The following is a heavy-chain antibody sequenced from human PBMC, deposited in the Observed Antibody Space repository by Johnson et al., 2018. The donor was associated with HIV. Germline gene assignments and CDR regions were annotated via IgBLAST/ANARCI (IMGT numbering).Heavy chain of an antibody. CDR1: GLTFSSYA. D-gene: IGHD3-22*01. CDR2: ISYDGSNK. J-gene: IGHJ3*01. V-gene: IGHV3-30*04. CDR3: ARGRVSMKVVDLRGGGFDF. Sequence: VQLVESGGDVVQPGRSLRLSCAASGLTFSSYAMHWVRQAPGKGLEWVAVISYDGSNKYYAASVKGRFTISRDNSNNTLYLQMNSLGVEDTALYLCARGRVSMKVVDLRGGGFDFWGQGTKVTVSS.